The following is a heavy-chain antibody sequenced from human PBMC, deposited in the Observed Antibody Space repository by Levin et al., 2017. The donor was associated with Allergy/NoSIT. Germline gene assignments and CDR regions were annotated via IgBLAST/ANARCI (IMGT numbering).Heavy chain of an antibody. Sequence: GGSLRLSCAASGFTFSSYAMSWVRQAPGKGLEWVSSISQTGRGTYYADSVKGRFTISRDISKNTLYLQMNSMRAEDTALYYCAKRGVYGDYYFDSWGQGTLVTVSS. CDR2: ISQTGRGT. CDR1: GFTFSSYA. V-gene: IGHV3-23*01. D-gene: IGHD4-17*01. J-gene: IGHJ4*02. CDR3: AKRGVYGDYYFDS.